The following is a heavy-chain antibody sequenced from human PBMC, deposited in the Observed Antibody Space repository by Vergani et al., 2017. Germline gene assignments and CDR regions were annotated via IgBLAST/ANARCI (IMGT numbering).Heavy chain of an antibody. V-gene: IGHV4-38-2*01. CDR3: ARHKINWNAFGY. J-gene: IGHJ4*02. Sequence: QVQLQESGPGLVKPSETLSLTCAVSGYSISSGYYWGWIRQPPGKGLEWIGSIYHSGSTYYNQSLKSRVTISVDTSKNQFSLKLSSVTAADTAVYYCARHKINWNAFGYWGQGTLVTVSS. D-gene: IGHD1-1*01. CDR1: GYSISSGYY. CDR2: IYHSGST.